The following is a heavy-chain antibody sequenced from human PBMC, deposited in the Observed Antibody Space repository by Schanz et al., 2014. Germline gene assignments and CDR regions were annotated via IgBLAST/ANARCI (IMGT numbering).Heavy chain of an antibody. J-gene: IGHJ4*02. CDR3: ALREKPYGPFAS. Sequence: QVQLQESGPGLVKPSQTLSLTCSVSGGSISSGGYSWNWIRQSPGKGLEWIGYIYYSGNTYYNPSLKSRAPISVDRSKNQFSLRLDSVTAADTAVYYCALREKPYGPFASWGQGALVTVSS. D-gene: IGHD3-10*01. CDR2: IYYSGNT. V-gene: IGHV4-30-2*06. CDR1: GGSISSGGYS.